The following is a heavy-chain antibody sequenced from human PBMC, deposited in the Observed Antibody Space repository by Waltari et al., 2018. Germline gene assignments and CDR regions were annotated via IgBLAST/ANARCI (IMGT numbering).Heavy chain of an antibody. V-gene: IGHV1-69-2*01. D-gene: IGHD6-19*01. J-gene: IGHJ4*02. Sequence: EVQLVQSGAEVKKPGATVKISCKASGYTFTDYYMHWVQQAPGKGLEWMGRVDPEDGETIYAEKFQGRGTITADTSTDTAYMGLSSLRSEDTAGDYFATDAVAVAGLGYWGQGTLVTGSS. CDR1: GYTFTDYY. CDR2: VDPEDGET. CDR3: ATDAVAVAGLGY.